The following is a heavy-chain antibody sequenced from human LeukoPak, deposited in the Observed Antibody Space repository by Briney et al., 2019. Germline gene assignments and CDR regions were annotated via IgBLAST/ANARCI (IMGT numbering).Heavy chain of an antibody. J-gene: IGHJ4*02. D-gene: IGHD5-18*01. Sequence: PGGSLRLSCAASGFTFKSYSMNWVRQAPGKGLEWVSSISTFGDYIYYADSVKGRFTISRDNANNSLYLQMNSLRAEDTAVYYCARDRAADTAMAAFDYWGQGTLVTVSS. CDR1: GFTFKSYS. V-gene: IGHV3-21*01. CDR3: ARDRAADTAMAAFDY. CDR2: ISTFGDYI.